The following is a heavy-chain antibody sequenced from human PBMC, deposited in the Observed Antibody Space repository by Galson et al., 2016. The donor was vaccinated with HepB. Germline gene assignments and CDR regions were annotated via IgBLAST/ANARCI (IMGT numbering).Heavy chain of an antibody. Sequence: TLSLTCSVSGSSVGSHSWSWVRQSPEKGLEWIGYVYADGPSKYNPSLESRVTISLNRARNQFSLKVTSVTAADTAVYFCVRDKSSVLDIWGQGTVVTVSS. CDR2: VYADGPS. V-gene: IGHV4-59*02. D-gene: IGHD6-6*01. CDR1: GSSVGSHS. J-gene: IGHJ3*02. CDR3: VRDKSSVLDI.